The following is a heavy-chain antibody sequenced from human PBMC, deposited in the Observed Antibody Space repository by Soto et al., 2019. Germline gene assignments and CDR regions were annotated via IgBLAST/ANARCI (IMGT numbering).Heavy chain of an antibody. CDR2: MNPNSGNT. CDR1: GYTFTSYD. J-gene: IGHJ6*02. CDR3: ARGSSGGYYYYYGMDV. V-gene: IGHV1-8*01. Sequence: GASVKVSCKASGYTFTSYDINWVRQATGQGLEWMGWMNPNSGNTGYAQKFQGRVTMTRNTSISTAYMELSSLRSEDTAVYYCARGSSGGYYYYYGMDVWGQGTTVTVSS. D-gene: IGHD3-22*01.